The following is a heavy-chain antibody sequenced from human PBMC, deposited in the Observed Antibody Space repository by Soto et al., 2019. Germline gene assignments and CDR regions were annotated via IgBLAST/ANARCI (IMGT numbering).Heavy chain of an antibody. CDR1: RYTFTNYW. CDR3: AASIFYYGMDV. Sequence: PAESLKMSCKVARYTFTNYWIGWLRQMPGKGPEWMGIIYPGDSDTKYNPSFQGQVTISADKSITTTYLQWSSLKASDTAIYYCAASIFYYGMDVWGQGTTVTVSS. CDR2: IYPGDSDT. V-gene: IGHV5-51*01. J-gene: IGHJ6*02.